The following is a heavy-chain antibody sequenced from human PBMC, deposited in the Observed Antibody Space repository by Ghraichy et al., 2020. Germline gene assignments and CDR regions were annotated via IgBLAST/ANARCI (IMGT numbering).Heavy chain of an antibody. CDR1: GDSVSSNSAA. CDR3: ARAEHYLDDAFVI. V-gene: IGHV6-1*01. CDR2: TYYRYKLFN. J-gene: IGHJ3*02. D-gene: IGHD3-10*01. Sequence: SQTLSLTCAISGDSVSSNSAAWNWIRLSPSRGLEWLGRTYYRYKLFNDYAVTVKSRITINPDTSKNQFSLQLNSVTPEDTAVYYCARAEHYLDDAFVIWGQGTMVTVSS.